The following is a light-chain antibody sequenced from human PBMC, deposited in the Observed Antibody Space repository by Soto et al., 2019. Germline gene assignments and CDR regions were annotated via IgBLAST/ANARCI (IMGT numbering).Light chain of an antibody. V-gene: IGLV2-14*01. Sequence: QSVLTQPASVSGSPGQSIAISCTGPSSDVGGYISWYQQHPGKAPKLMLYEVTNRPSGVSDRFSGSNSGNTASLTISGLPAEDGADYYFSSYTSSNTLVFGGGTKLTVL. CDR1: SSDVGGY. CDR3: SSYTSSNTLV. CDR2: EVT. J-gene: IGLJ2*01.